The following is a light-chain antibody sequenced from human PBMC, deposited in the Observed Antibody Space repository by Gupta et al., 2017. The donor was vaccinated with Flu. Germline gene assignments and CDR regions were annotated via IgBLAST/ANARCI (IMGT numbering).Light chain of an antibody. CDR3: QVWHSSSDVV. CDR2: DDS. CDR1: VMGSKS. V-gene: IGLV3-21*02. J-gene: IGLJ2*01. Sequence: PGQTARITWGGNVMGSKSVQWYQQRPGQAPVLVGYDDSHRPAGIPERFSGSNSGQTATLSIRRVVDGDEADYYCQVWHSSSDVVFGGGTKLTVL.